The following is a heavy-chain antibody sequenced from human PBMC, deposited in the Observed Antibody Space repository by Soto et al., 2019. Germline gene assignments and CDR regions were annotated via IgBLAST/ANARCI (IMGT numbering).Heavy chain of an antibody. D-gene: IGHD7-27*01. CDR2: INHSGST. Sequence: PSQTLSLTCAVYGGSFSGYYWSWIRQPPGKGLEWIGEINHSGSTNYNPSLKSRVTISVDTSKNQFSLKLSPVTAADTAVYYCARGRHWGTHYYYYPYLDVVGKGTTVTGSS. CDR1: GGSFSGYY. CDR3: ARGRHWGTHYYYYPYLDV. J-gene: IGHJ6*03. V-gene: IGHV4-34*01.